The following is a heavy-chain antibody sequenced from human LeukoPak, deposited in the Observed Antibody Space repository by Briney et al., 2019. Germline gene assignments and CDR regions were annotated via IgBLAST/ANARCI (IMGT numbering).Heavy chain of an antibody. V-gene: IGHV3-7*01. CDR3: AKDHRTYDILTGLGY. J-gene: IGHJ4*02. D-gene: IGHD3-9*01. CDR1: DFTFSSYW. CDR2: IKQDGSEK. Sequence: GGSLRLSCAASDFTFSSYWMSWVRQAPGKGLEWVANIKQDGSEKYYVDSVKGRFTISRDNSKNTLYLQMNSLRAEDTAVYYCAKDHRTYDILTGLGYWGQGTLVTVSS.